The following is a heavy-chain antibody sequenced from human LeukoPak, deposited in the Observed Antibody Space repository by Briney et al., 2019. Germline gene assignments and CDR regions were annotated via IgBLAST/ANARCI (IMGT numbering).Heavy chain of an antibody. CDR2: INHSGST. Sequence: PSETLSLTCAVYGGSFSGYYWSWIRQPPGKGLEWIGEINHSGSTNYNPSLKSRVTISVDTSKNQFSLKLNSVTAADTAVYYCARGPMTTGGYYYYGMDVWGQGTTVTVSS. J-gene: IGHJ6*02. V-gene: IGHV4-34*01. D-gene: IGHD3-10*01. CDR3: ARGPMTTGGYYYYGMDV. CDR1: GGSFSGYY.